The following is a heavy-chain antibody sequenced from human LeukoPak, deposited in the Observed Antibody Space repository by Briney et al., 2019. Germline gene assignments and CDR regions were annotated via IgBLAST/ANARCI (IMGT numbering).Heavy chain of an antibody. D-gene: IGHD3-22*01. Sequence: PSETLSLPFTVSGGSLSSYYWGWIRQPPREGPGWIGYIYYSGSTNYNPSLKSRVTISVDTSKNQFSLKLSSVTAADTAVYYCARDRYYYDSSGYNWFDPWGQGTLVTVSS. V-gene: IGHV4-59*01. CDR1: GGSLSSYY. CDR2: IYYSGST. CDR3: ARDRYYYDSSGYNWFDP. J-gene: IGHJ5*02.